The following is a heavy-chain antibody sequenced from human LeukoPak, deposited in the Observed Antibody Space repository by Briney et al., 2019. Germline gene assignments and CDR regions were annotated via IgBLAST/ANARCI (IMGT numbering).Heavy chain of an antibody. D-gene: IGHD6-19*01. J-gene: IGHJ5*02. CDR3: AKSIKVALSGAYFDP. CDR1: GYTFSNSG. V-gene: IGHV1-18*01. CDR2: ISAYNGNT. Sequence: ASVKVSCKASGYTFSNSGVSWLRQAPGQGLEWMGWISAYNGNTNYAQKFQDRVAMTTDTSTNTAYMELGSLRSDDTAVYYCAKSIKVALSGAYFDPWGQGTLVTVSS.